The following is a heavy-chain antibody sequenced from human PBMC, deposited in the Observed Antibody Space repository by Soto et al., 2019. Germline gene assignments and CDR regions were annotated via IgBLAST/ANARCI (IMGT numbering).Heavy chain of an antibody. CDR1: GFTFSSYS. D-gene: IGHD1-26*01. CDR2: ISSSSSTM. J-gene: IGHJ4*02. CDR3: ARDSTDADSGSYSGDY. V-gene: IGHV3-48*02. Sequence: PGGSLRLSCAASGFTFSSYSMNWVRQAPGKGLEWVSYISSSSSTMYYAESVKGRFTISRDNAKNSLFLHMNSLRDEDTAVYYCARDSTDADSGSYSGDYWGQGTLVTVSS.